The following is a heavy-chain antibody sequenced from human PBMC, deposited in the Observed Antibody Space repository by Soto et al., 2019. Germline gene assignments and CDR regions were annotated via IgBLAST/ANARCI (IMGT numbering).Heavy chain of an antibody. J-gene: IGHJ5*02. D-gene: IGHD1-26*01. CDR1: GYTFTSYG. CDR3: ARDRGGTYQGWFDP. V-gene: IGHV1-18*01. Sequence: ASVKVSCKASGYTFTSYGISWVRQAPGQGLEWMGWISAYNGNTNYAQKLQGRVTMTTDTSTSTAYMELRSLRSGDTAVYYCARDRGGTYQGWFDPWGQGTLVTVSS. CDR2: ISAYNGNT.